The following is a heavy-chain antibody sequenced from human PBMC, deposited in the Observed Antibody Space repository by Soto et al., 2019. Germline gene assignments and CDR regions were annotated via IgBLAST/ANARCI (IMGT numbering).Heavy chain of an antibody. CDR3: ARGQEVGAHFFDS. D-gene: IGHD2-15*01. Sequence: GGSLRLSCEASGFTFSGFDMHWVRQPTGKGLEWVSTIGIAGDTYYAVSVKGRFTISRDNAKNSLSLQMNSLRAGDTAVYFCARGQEVGAHFFDSWGQGTQVTVS. CDR1: GFTFSGFD. V-gene: IGHV3-13*01. J-gene: IGHJ4*02. CDR2: IGIAGDT.